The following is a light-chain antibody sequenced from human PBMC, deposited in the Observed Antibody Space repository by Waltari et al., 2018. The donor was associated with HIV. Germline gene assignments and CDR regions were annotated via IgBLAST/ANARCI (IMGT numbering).Light chain of an antibody. CDR3: QVRDGSGDHSRV. Sequence: SYVLTQPPSVSVAPGQTARITCGRANIGSESVHLYQQKPGQAPVLVVYDGRDRPSGIPERFSGSNSGNTATLTISRVEAGDEADYYCQVRDGSGDHSRVFGGGTKLTVL. V-gene: IGLV3-21*02. CDR1: NIGSES. CDR2: DGR. J-gene: IGLJ3*02.